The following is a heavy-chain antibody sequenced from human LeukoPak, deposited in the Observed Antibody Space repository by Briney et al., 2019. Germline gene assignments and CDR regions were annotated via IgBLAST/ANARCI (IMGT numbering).Heavy chain of an antibody. CDR2: ISGSGGST. CDR1: GFTFSSYW. Sequence: PGGSLRLSCAASGFTFSSYWMGWVRQAPGKGLEWVSAISGSGGSTYYADSVKGRFTISRDNSKNTLYLQMNSLRAEDTAVYYCAKDWDYYDSTTPYYFDYWGQGTLVTVSS. V-gene: IGHV3-23*01. D-gene: IGHD3-22*01. CDR3: AKDWDYYDSTTPYYFDY. J-gene: IGHJ4*02.